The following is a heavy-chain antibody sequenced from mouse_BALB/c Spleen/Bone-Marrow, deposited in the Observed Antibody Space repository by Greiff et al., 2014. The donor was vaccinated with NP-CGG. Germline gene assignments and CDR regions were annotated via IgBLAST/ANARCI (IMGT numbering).Heavy chain of an antibody. Sequence: LEESGAELARPGASVKMSCGASGYTFTTYTIHWVRQRPGQGLEWIGYINPSSGYTNYIQKFKDKATLTADKSSSTAYMQLSSLTSEDSAVYYCARRDDGYVFFDYWGQGTTLTVSS. D-gene: IGHD2-3*01. V-gene: IGHV1-4*01. J-gene: IGHJ2*01. CDR1: GYTFTTYT. CDR2: INPSSGYT. CDR3: ARRDDGYVFFDY.